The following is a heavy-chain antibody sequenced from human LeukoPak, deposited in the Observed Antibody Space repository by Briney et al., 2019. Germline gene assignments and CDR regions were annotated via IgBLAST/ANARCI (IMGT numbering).Heavy chain of an antibody. D-gene: IGHD6-13*01. J-gene: IGHJ5*02. CDR2: IYTSGST. CDR3: ARGGSSSEISWFDP. V-gene: IGHV4-4*07. Sequence: NASETLSLTCTVSGGSISSYYWSWIRQPAGKGLEWIGRIYTSGSTNYNPSLKSRVTMSVDTSKNQFSLKLSSVTAADTAVYYCARGGSSSEISWFDPWGQGTLVTVSS. CDR1: GGSISSYY.